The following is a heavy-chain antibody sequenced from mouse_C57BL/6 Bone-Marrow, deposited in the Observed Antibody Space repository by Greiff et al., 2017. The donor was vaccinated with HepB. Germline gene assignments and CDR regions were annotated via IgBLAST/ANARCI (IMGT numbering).Heavy chain of an antibody. J-gene: IGHJ1*03. D-gene: IGHD2-5*01. V-gene: IGHV5-12*01. CDR2: ISNGGGST. CDR3: ARLYYSNYGYFDV. CDR1: RFTFSDYY. Sequence: EVHLVESGGGLVQPGGSLKLSCAASRFTFSDYYMYWVRQTPEKRLEWVAYISNGGGSTYYPDTVKGRFTISRDNAKNTLYLQMSRLKSEDTAMYYCARLYYSNYGYFDVWGTGTTVTVSS.